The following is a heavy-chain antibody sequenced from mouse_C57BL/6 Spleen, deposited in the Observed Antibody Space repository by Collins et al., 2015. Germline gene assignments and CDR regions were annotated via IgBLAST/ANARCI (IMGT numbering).Heavy chain of an antibody. CDR2: IYPGDGDT. CDR1: GYAFSTSW. J-gene: IGHJ4*01. D-gene: IGHD2-5*01. Sequence: QVQLQQSGPELEKSGASVKISCKASGYAFSTSWMNWVKQRPGKGLEWTGRIYPGDGDTNYNGKFKGKATLTADKSSSTAYMQLSSLTSEDSAVYFCVRSYSNYVRAMDYWGQGTSVTVSS. CDR3: VRSYSNYVRAMDY. V-gene: IGHV1-82*01.